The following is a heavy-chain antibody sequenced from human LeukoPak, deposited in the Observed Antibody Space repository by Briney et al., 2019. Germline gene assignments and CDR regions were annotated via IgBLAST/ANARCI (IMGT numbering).Heavy chain of an antibody. V-gene: IGHV4-4*02. J-gene: IGHJ6*02. CDR3: ARFCGSPSWHSGSYYGIDV. Sequence: SETLSLTCAVSGGSIKSNNWWSWVRQPPGKGLEWIGEIYHSGSTNYNPSLESRVTVSVDKSKNQFSLDLSSVTAADTAVYYCARFCGSPSWHSGSYYGIDVWGQGTTVTVSS. CDR2: IYHSGST. D-gene: IGHD2-2*01. CDR1: GGSIKSNNW.